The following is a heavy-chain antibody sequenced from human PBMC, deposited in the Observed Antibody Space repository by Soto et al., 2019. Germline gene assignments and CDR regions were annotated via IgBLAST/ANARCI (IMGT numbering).Heavy chain of an antibody. CDR3: ARGSSSSHGNDY. CDR2: IYYSGST. V-gene: IGHV4-59*07. J-gene: IGHJ4*02. Sequence: PSDTLELSCTVCGGCICIYYWSWIRQPPGKGLEWIGYIYYSGSTNYNPSLKSRVTISVDTSKNQFSLKLSSVTAADTAVYYCARGSSSSHGNDYWGQGTLVTVSS. D-gene: IGHD2-2*01. CDR1: GGCICIYY.